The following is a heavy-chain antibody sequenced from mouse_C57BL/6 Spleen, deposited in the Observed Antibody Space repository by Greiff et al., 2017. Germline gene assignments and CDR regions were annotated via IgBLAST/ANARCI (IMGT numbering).Heavy chain of an antibody. J-gene: IGHJ3*01. CDR1: GFNIKDYY. V-gene: IGHV14-1*01. Sequence: VQLQQSGAELVRPGASVKLSCTASGFNIKDYYMHWVKQRPEQGLEWIGRIDPEDGDTEYAPKFQGKATMAADTSSNTAYLQLSSLTSVDTAVYYCTSFIYYDYAQLAYWGQGTLVTVSA. CDR3: TSFIYYDYAQLAY. CDR2: IDPEDGDT. D-gene: IGHD2-4*01.